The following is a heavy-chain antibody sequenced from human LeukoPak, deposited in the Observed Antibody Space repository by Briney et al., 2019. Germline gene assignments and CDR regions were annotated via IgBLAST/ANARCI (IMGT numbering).Heavy chain of an antibody. D-gene: IGHD6-19*01. J-gene: IGHJ3*02. CDR3: ARVAVGGTRAFDI. CDR2: VLSDGSRI. CDR1: GFTFTNYW. Sequence: HPGGSLRLSCAASGFTFTNYWMHWVRQAPGKGLVWVSRVLSDGSRISYADSVKGRFTISRDNAKNTLYLQMDSLRAEDTAVYYCARVAVGGTRAFDIWGQGTTVTVSS. V-gene: IGHV3-74*01.